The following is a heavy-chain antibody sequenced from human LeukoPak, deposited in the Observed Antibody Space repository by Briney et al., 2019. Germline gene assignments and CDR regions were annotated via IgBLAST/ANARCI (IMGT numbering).Heavy chain of an antibody. D-gene: IGHD3-16*01. Sequence: ASVKVSCKASGYTFTSYYMHWVRQAPGQGLEWMGIINPSGGSTSYAQKFQGRVTVTRDTSTSTVYMELSSLRSEDTAVYYCARAAGTLDAFDIWGQGTMVTVSS. J-gene: IGHJ3*02. V-gene: IGHV1-46*01. CDR1: GYTFTSYY. CDR2: INPSGGST. CDR3: ARAAGTLDAFDI.